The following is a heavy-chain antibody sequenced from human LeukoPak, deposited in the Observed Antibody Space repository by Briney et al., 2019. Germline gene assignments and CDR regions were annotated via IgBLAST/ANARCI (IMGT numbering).Heavy chain of an antibody. CDR3: ARGQGGLGSHSSPIDY. CDR1: GYTFTGYY. J-gene: IGHJ4*02. CDR2: INPNSGGT. D-gene: IGHD6-13*01. Sequence: ASVKVSCKASGYTFTGYYMHWVRQAPGQGLEWMGWINPNSGGTNYAQKFQGWVTMSRDTSISTAYMELSRLRSDDTAVYYCARGQGGLGSHSSPIDYWGQGTLVTVSS. V-gene: IGHV1-2*04.